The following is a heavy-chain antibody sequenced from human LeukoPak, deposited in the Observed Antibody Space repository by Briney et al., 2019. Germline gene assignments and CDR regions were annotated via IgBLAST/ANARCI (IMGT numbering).Heavy chain of an antibody. D-gene: IGHD3-3*01. V-gene: IGHV4-4*07. CDR2: IYTSGST. J-gene: IGHJ4*02. Sequence: PSETLSLTCTVSGGSISSYYWSWIRQPAAKGLEWIGRIYTSGSTNYNPSLKSRVTMSVDTSKNQFSLKLSSVTAADTAVYYCAREGAYYDFWSGYYTLRMCDYWGQGTLVTVSS. CDR1: GGSISSYY. CDR3: AREGAYYDFWSGYYTLRMCDY.